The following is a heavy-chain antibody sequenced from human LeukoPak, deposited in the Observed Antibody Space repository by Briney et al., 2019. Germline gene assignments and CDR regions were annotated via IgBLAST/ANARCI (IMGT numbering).Heavy chain of an antibody. CDR2: IYTSGST. CDR3: ARAATNWFDP. CDR1: GGSFSGYY. V-gene: IGHV4-59*10. D-gene: IGHD1-26*01. Sequence: SETLSLTCAVYGGSFSGYYWSWIRQPAGKGLEWIGRIYTSGSTNYNPSLKSRVTMSVDTSKNQFSLKLSSVTAADTAVYYCARAATNWFDPWGQGTLVTVSS. J-gene: IGHJ5*02.